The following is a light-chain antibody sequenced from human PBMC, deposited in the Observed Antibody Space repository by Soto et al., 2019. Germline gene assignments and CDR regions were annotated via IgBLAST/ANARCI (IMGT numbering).Light chain of an antibody. Sequence: DIQMYQSPSTLSASVGDRVNITCRASQSINTWLAWYQQKPGKAPRLLIYTASRLESGVPSRFSGSGSGPEFTLNISSLQPDDFGTYYCQQHESYPRTFGQGTQVEIK. J-gene: IGKJ1*01. CDR2: TAS. CDR3: QQHESYPRT. V-gene: IGKV1-5*03. CDR1: QSINTW.